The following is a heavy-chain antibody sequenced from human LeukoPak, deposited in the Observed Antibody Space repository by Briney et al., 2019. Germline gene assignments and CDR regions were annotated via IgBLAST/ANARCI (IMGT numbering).Heavy chain of an antibody. Sequence: GASVKVSCKASGYTFTGYYMHWVRQAPGQGLEWMRWIKPNSGGTNYAQKFQGRVTMTRDTSISTAYMELSRLRSDDTAVYYCARVTLSNAAAAFNWFDPWGQGTLVTVSS. J-gene: IGHJ5*02. D-gene: IGHD6-13*01. CDR3: ARVTLSNAAAAFNWFDP. V-gene: IGHV1-2*02. CDR2: IKPNSGGT. CDR1: GYTFTGYY.